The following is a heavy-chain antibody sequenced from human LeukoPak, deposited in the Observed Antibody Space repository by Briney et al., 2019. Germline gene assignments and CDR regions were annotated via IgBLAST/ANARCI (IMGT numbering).Heavy chain of an antibody. CDR2: IIPISGRP. J-gene: IGHJ6*03. Sequence: VASVKVSCKTSGGSFSAYSISWVRQAPGQGLEWMGAIIPISGRPLYAQRFEGRVTMTTDESTTTTFMELRGLGSDDTAVYFCARGMAARPGHHYYMEVWGKGTTVTVSS. V-gene: IGHV1-69*05. D-gene: IGHD6-6*01. CDR1: GGSFSAYS. CDR3: ARGMAARPGHHYYMEV.